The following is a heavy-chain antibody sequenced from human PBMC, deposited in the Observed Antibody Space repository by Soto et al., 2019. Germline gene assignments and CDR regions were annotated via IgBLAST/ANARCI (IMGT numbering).Heavy chain of an antibody. J-gene: IGHJ4*02. CDR2: INHSGST. V-gene: IGHV4-34*01. D-gene: IGHD2-8*02. CDR1: GGSFSGYY. Sequence: QVQLQQWGAGLLKPSETLSLTCAVYGGSFSGYYWTWIRQPPGTGLEWIGEINHSGSTNYNPSLKRRVTISVDTSKNQSSLKLTSVTAADTAVYYCARDKITGFFDYWGQGTLVTVSS. CDR3: ARDKITGFFDY.